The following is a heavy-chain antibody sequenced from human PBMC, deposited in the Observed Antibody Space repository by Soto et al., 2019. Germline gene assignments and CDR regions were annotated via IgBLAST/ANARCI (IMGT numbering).Heavy chain of an antibody. Sequence: GGSLRLSCAASGXTFNDYTMNWVRQAPGKGLEWVSGISASGIDTYYADSVKGRFTISRDNSKNTLYLQMNSLRADDTAVYYCAKGHRGYASGWSLFFDYWGQGSQVTVSS. V-gene: IGHV3-23*01. J-gene: IGHJ4*02. CDR2: ISASGIDT. D-gene: IGHD6-19*01. CDR1: GXTFNDYT. CDR3: AKGHRGYASGWSLFFDY.